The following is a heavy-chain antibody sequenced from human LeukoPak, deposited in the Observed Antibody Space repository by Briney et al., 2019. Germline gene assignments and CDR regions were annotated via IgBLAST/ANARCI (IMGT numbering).Heavy chain of an antibody. V-gene: IGHV4-4*07. J-gene: IGHJ6*02. CDR1: GGSISSYY. CDR2: IYTSGST. Sequence: SETPSLTCTVSGGSISSYYWSWIRQPAGKGLEWIGRIYTSGSTNYNPSLKSRVTMSVDTSKNQFSLKLSSVTAADTAVYYCARNFCSSTSCYSYYYYYGMDVWGQGTTVTVSS. CDR3: ARNFCSSTSCYSYYYYYGMDV. D-gene: IGHD2-2*02.